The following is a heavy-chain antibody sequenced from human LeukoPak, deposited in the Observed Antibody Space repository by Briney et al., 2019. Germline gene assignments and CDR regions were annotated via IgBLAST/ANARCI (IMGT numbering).Heavy chain of an antibody. CDR3: ARGRSNDFWSGLVLFAFDI. CDR2: MNPNSGNT. J-gene: IGHJ3*02. V-gene: IGHV1-8*03. D-gene: IGHD3-3*01. Sequence: ASVTVSCQASLYTFTSYDSNWVRQATGQGLEWKGWMNPNSGNTGHAQKLQARVTITRNTSISTAYMELSSLRSDDTAVYYCARGRSNDFWSGLVLFAFDIWGQGTMVTVSS. CDR1: LYTFTSYD.